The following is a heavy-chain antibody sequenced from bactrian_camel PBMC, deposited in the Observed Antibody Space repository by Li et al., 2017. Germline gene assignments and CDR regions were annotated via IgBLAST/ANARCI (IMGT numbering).Heavy chain of an antibody. CDR2: IFSAGGTK. V-gene: IGHV3S40*01. CDR3: AKSDHRRSIDNIVPTSLVEYIY. CDR1: GFTLSSYG. Sequence: VQLVESGGGSVQNGGSLRLSCVADGFTLSSYGMSWVRQAPGKGLEWVSTIFSAGGTKYYADSVKGRFTSSRDNAKNTVYLQMNSLKIEDTAMYMCAKSDHRRSIDNIVPTSLVEYIYWGQGTQVTVS. J-gene: IGHJ4*01. D-gene: IGHD1*01.